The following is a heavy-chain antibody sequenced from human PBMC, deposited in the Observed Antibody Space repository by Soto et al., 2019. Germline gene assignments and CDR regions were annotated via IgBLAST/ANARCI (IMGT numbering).Heavy chain of an antibody. V-gene: IGHV4-4*02. CDR1: GASVSSTYW. J-gene: IGHJ4*02. CDR3: ARYARVPDS. D-gene: IGHD2-2*01. Sequence: SETLSLTCAVSGASVSSTYWWSWVRQPPGKGPEWIGEINHRGSANYNPSLKSRATISIDTSKNQFSLKLSSVTAADTAVYYCARYARVPDSWGQGILVTVSS. CDR2: INHRGSA.